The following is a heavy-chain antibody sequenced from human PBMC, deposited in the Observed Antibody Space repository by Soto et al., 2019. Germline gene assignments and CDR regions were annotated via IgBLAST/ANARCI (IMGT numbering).Heavy chain of an antibody. V-gene: IGHV3-30*18. Sequence: GGSLRLSCEASGFTFISYGMHWVRQAPGKGLEWVAVISYDGSNKYYADSVKGRFTISRDNSKNTLYLQMNSLRAEDTAVYYCAKDLIVLVPAAMIAYWGQGTLVTVSS. CDR2: ISYDGSNK. CDR1: GFTFISYG. CDR3: AKDLIVLVPAAMIAY. D-gene: IGHD2-2*01. J-gene: IGHJ4*02.